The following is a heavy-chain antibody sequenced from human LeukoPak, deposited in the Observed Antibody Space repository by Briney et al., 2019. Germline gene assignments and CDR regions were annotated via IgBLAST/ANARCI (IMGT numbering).Heavy chain of an antibody. V-gene: IGHV4-34*01. Sequence: SETLSLTCAVYGVSFSGYYWSWIRQPPGKGLEWIGEINHSGSTNYNPSLKSRVTISVDTSKNQFSLKLSSVTAADTAVYYCGGWPLGVVTAIPNYYYYYGMDVWGQGTTVTVSS. CDR1: GVSFSGYY. CDR3: GGWPLGVVTAIPNYYYYYGMDV. J-gene: IGHJ6*02. CDR2: INHSGST. D-gene: IGHD2-21*02.